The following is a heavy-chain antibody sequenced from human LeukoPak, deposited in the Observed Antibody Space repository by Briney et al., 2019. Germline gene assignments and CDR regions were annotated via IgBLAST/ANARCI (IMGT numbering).Heavy chain of an antibody. CDR3: AKASVRSQWLVQADYTFDY. CDR1: GFTFDDYA. V-gene: IGHV3-23*01. J-gene: IGHJ4*02. Sequence: GRSLRLSCAASGFTFDDYAMHWVRQAPGKGLEWVSAISGSGGSTYYADSVKGRFTISRDNSKNTLYLQMNSLRAEDTAVYYCAKASVRSQWLVQADYTFDYWGQGTLVTVSS. D-gene: IGHD6-19*01. CDR2: ISGSGGST.